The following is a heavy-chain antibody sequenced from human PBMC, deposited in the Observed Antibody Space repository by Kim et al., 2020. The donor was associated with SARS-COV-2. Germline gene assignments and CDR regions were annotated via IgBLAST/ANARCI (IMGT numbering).Heavy chain of an antibody. D-gene: IGHD6-19*01. Sequence: GGSLRLSCAASGFTFDDYAMHWVRQAPGKGLEWVSGISWNSGSIGYADSVKGRFTIPRDNAKNSLYLQMNSLRAEDTALYYCAKDRGDSSGWYSYYYYGMDVWGQGTTVTVSS. CDR3: AKDRGDSSGWYSYYYYGMDV. CDR2: ISWNSGSI. J-gene: IGHJ6*02. CDR1: GFTFDDYA. V-gene: IGHV3-9*01.